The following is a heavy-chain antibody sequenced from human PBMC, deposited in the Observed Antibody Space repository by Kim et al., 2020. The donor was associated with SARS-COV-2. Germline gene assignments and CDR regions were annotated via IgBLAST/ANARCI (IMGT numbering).Heavy chain of an antibody. CDR3: ARVGHYGDYVPYFDY. D-gene: IGHD4-17*01. V-gene: IGHV1-3*01. CDR2: INAGNGNT. CDR1: GYTFTSYA. J-gene: IGHJ4*02. Sequence: ASVKVSCKASGYTFTSYAMHWVRQAPGQRLEWMGWINAGNGNTKYSQKFQGRVTITRDTSASTAYMELSSLRSEDTAVYYCARVGHYGDYVPYFDYWGQGTLVTVSS.